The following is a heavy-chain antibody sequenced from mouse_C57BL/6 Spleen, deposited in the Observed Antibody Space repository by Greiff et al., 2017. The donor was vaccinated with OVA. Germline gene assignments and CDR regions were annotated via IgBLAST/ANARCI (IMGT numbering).Heavy chain of an antibody. D-gene: IGHD2-3*01. CDR3: ARIDGYLYFDY. V-gene: IGHV1-42*01. CDR2: INPSTGGT. Sequence: EVKLQESGPELVKPGASVKISCKASGYSFTGYYMNWVKQSPEKSLEWIGEINPSTGGTTYNQKFKAKATLTVDKSSSTAYMQLKGLTSEDSAVYYCARIDGYLYFDYWGQGTTLTVSS. J-gene: IGHJ2*01. CDR1: GYSFTGYY.